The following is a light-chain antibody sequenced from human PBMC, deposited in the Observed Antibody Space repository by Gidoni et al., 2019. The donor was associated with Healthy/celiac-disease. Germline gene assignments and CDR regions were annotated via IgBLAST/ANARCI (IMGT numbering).Light chain of an antibody. J-gene: IGKJ2*01. Sequence: DIQMTQSPSSLSASVGDRVTITCRASQIISSYLNWYQQKPGKAPKLLIYAASSLQSGVPSRFSGSGSGTDFTLTISSLQPEDFATYYCQQSYSTPPNFGQGTKLEIK. CDR3: QQSYSTPPN. CDR2: AAS. CDR1: QIISSY. V-gene: IGKV1-39*01.